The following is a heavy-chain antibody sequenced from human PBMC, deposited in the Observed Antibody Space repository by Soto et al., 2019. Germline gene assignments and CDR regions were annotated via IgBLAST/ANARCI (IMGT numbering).Heavy chain of an antibody. V-gene: IGHV4-59*01. CDR2: FYSSGSP. Sequence: SETLSLTCTVSGGSLSGYYWSWIRQPPGKGLEWIGDFYSSGSPHHNPSLKNRVSISEDRSKNEFSLKLSSVTAADTAIYYCAREFYYDTSAIGFDSWGQGTLVTVSS. J-gene: IGHJ4*02. CDR3: AREFYYDTSAIGFDS. D-gene: IGHD3-22*01. CDR1: GGSLSGYY.